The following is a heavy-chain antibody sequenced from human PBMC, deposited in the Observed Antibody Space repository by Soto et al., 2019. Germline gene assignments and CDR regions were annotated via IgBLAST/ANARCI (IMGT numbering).Heavy chain of an antibody. CDR3: ARLPLGDYMDV. J-gene: IGHJ6*03. CDR2: IYYSGST. CDR1: GGSIISYY. V-gene: IGHV4-59*01. Sequence: SETLSLTCTVSGGSIISYYWSWIRQPPGKGLEWIGYIYYSGSTNYNPSLKSRVTISVDTSKNQFSLKLSSVTAADTAVYYCARLPLGDYMDVWGKGTTVTVSS. D-gene: IGHD7-27*01.